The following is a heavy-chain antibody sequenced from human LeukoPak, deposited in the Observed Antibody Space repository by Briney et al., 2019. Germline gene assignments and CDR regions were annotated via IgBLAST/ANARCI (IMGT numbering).Heavy chain of an antibody. J-gene: IGHJ4*02. V-gene: IGHV3-48*03. CDR1: GFTFGSYE. CDR2: ISSSGSTI. CDR3: ARGYYGSGSYYSG. D-gene: IGHD3-10*01. Sequence: GGSLRLSCAASGFTFGSYEMNWVRQAPGKGLEWVSYISSSGSTIYYADSVKGRFTISRDNAKNSLYLQMNSLRAEDTAVYYCARGYYGSGSYYSGWGQGTLVTVSS.